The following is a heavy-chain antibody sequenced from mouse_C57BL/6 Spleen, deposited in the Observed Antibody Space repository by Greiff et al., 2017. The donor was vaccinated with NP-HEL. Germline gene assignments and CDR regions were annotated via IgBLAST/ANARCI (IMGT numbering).Heavy chain of an antibody. CDR2: INYDGSST. CDR1: GFTFSDYY. Sequence: EVQLQESEGGLVQPGSSMKLSCTASGFTFSDYYMAWVRQVPEKGLEWVANINYDGSSTYYLDSLKSRFIISRDNAKNILYLQMSSLKSEDTATYYCARAYYAMDYWGQGTSVTVSS. V-gene: IGHV5-16*01. J-gene: IGHJ4*01. CDR3: ARAYYAMDY.